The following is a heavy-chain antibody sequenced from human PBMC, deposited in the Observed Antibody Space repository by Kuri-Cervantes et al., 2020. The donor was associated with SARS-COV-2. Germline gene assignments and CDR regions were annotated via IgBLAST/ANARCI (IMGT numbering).Heavy chain of an antibody. CDR1: GFTFSDYY. CDR3: ARDPGRGLYYFDY. D-gene: IGHD3-10*01. J-gene: IGHJ4*02. Sequence: GESLKISCAASGFTFSDYYMSWIRQAPGKGLEWVSYISSSGSTIYYADSVKGRFTISRDNAKNSLYLQMNSLRAEDTAVYYCARDPGRGLYYFDYWGQGTLVTVSS. CDR2: ISSSGSTI. V-gene: IGHV3-11*04.